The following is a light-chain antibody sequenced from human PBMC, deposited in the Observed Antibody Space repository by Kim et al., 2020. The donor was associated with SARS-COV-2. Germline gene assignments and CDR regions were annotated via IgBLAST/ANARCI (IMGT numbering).Light chain of an antibody. V-gene: IGLV3-1*01. CDR1: KLGDKY. CDR3: QAWDSSTDVV. J-gene: IGLJ2*01. CDR2: QDN. Sequence: VAPGQTASITCSGDKLGDKYASWYQQRPGQSPVLVIYQDNKRPSGIPERFSGSNSGNTATLTISGTQAMDEADYYCQAWDSSTDVVFGGGTQLTVL.